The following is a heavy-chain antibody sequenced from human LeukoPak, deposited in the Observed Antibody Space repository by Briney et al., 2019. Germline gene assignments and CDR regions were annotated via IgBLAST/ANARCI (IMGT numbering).Heavy chain of an antibody. V-gene: IGHV3-7*01. Sequence: GGSLRLSCAASGFTFSSYWMSWVRQAPGKGLEWVANIKQEGSEKYYVDSVKGRFTISRDNAKNSLYLQMNSLRAEDTAVYYCARAHYGAQGYFDYWGQGTLVTVSS. D-gene: IGHD4-17*01. J-gene: IGHJ4*02. CDR3: ARAHYGAQGYFDY. CDR1: GFTFSSYW. CDR2: IKQEGSEK.